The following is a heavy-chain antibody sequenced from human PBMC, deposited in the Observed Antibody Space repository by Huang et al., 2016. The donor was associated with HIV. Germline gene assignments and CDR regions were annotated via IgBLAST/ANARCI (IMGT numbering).Heavy chain of an antibody. D-gene: IGHD1-26*01. CDR1: GGTFSSYV. V-gene: IGHV1-69*01. CDR2: ITPIFDKT. CDR3: ATGPRGSGSFN. J-gene: IGHJ4*02. Sequence: QVQLVQSGAEVKKPGSSVTFSCKASGGTFSSYVISWVRQAPGQGLEGMGGITPIFDKTNYAQKFQGRVTIIADESTRTAYMEMSSLRPEDTATYYCATGPRGSGSFNWGQGTLVIVSS.